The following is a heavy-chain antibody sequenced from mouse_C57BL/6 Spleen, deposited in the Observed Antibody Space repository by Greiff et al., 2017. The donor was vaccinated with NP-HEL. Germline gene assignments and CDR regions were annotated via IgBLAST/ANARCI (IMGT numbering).Heavy chain of an antibody. CDR3: ARSDTTVVAHWYFEV. CDR1: GYTFTSYG. V-gene: IGHV1-81*01. CDR2: IYPRSGNT. D-gene: IGHD1-1*01. Sequence: QVQLKESGAELARPGASVKLSCKASGYTFTSYGISWVKQRTGQGLEWIGEIYPRSGNTYYNEKFKGKATLPADKSSSTAYMELRSLTSEDSAVYFCARSDTTVVAHWYFEVWGTGTTVTVSS. J-gene: IGHJ1*03.